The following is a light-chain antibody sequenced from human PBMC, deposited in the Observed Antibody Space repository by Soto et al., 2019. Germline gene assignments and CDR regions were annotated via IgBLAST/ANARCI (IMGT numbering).Light chain of an antibody. CDR3: CSYAGDFYV. CDR2: DVT. J-gene: IGLJ1*01. Sequence: HSVLNQAPSVFGSPGQSVAISCPGTTCDVGGYDYVSWYQQHPGKAPELIIFDVTKRPSGVPDRFSGSKSGNTASLTISGLQAEDEADYFCCSYAGDFYVFGSGTKVTVL. V-gene: IGLV2-11*01. CDR1: TCDVGGYDY.